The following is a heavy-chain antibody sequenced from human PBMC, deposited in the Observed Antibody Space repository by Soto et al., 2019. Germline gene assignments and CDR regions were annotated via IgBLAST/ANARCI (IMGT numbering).Heavy chain of an antibody. J-gene: IGHJ5*02. CDR2: IIPIFGTA. CDR1: GGTFSSYA. Sequence: EASVKVSCKASGGTFSSYAISWVRQAPGQGLEWMGGIIPIFGTANYAQKFQGRVTITADKTTSTAYMELSSLRSEDTAVYYCARDLEQWLAPYNWFDPWGQGTLVTVSS. D-gene: IGHD6-19*01. V-gene: IGHV1-69*06. CDR3: ARDLEQWLAPYNWFDP.